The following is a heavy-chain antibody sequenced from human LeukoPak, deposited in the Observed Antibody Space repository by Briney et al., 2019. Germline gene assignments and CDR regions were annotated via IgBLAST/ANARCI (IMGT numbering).Heavy chain of an antibody. J-gene: IGHJ4*02. Sequence: ETLSLTCAVYGGSFSGYYWSWVRQAPGKGLEWVSAISGSGGSTYYADSVKGRFTISRDNSKNTLYLQMNSLRAEDTAVYYCAKSDCTNGVCYDFDYWGQGTLVTVSS. D-gene: IGHD2-8*01. CDR3: AKSDCTNGVCYDFDY. CDR1: GGSFSGYY. CDR2: ISGSGGST. V-gene: IGHV3-23*01.